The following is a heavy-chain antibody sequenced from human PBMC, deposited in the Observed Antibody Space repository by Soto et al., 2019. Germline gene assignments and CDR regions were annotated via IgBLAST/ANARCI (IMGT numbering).Heavy chain of an antibody. V-gene: IGHV3-30-3*01. D-gene: IGHD3-3*01. J-gene: IGHJ4*02. CDR2: ISYDGSNK. CDR3: ARSTGFFVDY. CDR1: GFTFSSYA. Sequence: QVQLVESGGGVVQPGRSLRLSCAASGFTFSSYAMHWVRQAPGKGLEWVAVISYDGSNKYYADSVKGRFTISRDNSKNTLYLQMNSLRAEDTAVYYCARSTGFFVDYWGQGTLVTVSS.